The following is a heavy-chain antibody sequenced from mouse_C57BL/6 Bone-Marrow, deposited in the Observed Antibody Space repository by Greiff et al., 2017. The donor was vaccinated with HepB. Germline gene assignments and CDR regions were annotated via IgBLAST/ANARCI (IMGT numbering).Heavy chain of an antibody. Sequence: VQLQQSGPELVKPGASVKLSCKASGYTFTSYDINWVKQRPGQGLEWIGWIYPRDGSTKYNEKFKGKATLTVDTSSSTAYMELHSLTSEDSAVYFCARGDYGSSYVPYYYAMDYWGQGTSVTVSS. CDR1: GYTFTSYD. J-gene: IGHJ4*01. CDR2: IYPRDGST. D-gene: IGHD1-1*01. CDR3: ARGDYGSSYVPYYYAMDY. V-gene: IGHV1-85*01.